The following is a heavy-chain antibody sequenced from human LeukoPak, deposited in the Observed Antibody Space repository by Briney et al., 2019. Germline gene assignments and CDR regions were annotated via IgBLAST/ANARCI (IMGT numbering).Heavy chain of an antibody. D-gene: IGHD6-19*01. CDR1: GFTFSSYG. Sequence: GGTLRLSCAASGFTFSSYGMSWVRQAPGKGLEWVANIKQDGSEKYYVDSVKGRFTISRDNAKNSLYLQMNSLRAEDTAVYYCARDRKQWLVNFYYYMDVWGKGTTVTVSS. CDR3: ARDRKQWLVNFYYYMDV. V-gene: IGHV3-7*01. CDR2: IKQDGSEK. J-gene: IGHJ6*03.